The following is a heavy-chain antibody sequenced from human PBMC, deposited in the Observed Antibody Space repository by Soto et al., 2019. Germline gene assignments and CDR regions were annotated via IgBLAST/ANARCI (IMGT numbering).Heavy chain of an antibody. J-gene: IGHJ6*02. CDR1: GYTFTSYG. D-gene: IGHD2-15*01. CDR3: ARAYCSGRTCYWGLDYYGLDV. V-gene: IGHV1-18*01. CDR2: ISAYNGNT. Sequence: ASVKVSCKASGYTFTSYGISWVRQAPGQGLEWMGWISAYNGNTNYAQKLQGRVTMTTDTSTSTAYMELRSLRSDDTAVYYCARAYCSGRTCYWGLDYYGLDVWGQETTVTVSS.